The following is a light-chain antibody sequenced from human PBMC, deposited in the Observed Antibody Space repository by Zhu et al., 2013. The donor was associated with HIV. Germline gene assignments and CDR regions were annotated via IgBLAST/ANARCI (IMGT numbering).Light chain of an antibody. V-gene: IGKV3-20*01. Sequence: EIVLTQSPGTLSLSPGERATLSCRASQSVSHNLTWYQQRPGQAPRLLIYGASTRATDIPARFSGTGSGTEFTLTISRLEPEDFAVYSCQQYGSSPPTFGQGTKVEIK. CDR1: QSVSHN. CDR2: GAS. J-gene: IGKJ1*01. CDR3: QQYGSSPPT.